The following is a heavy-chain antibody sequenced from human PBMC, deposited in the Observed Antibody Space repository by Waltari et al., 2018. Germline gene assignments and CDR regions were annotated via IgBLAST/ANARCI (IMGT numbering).Heavy chain of an antibody. Sequence: QLQLQESGPGLVKPSETLSLTCTVSGGSISSSSYYWGWIRQPPGKGLEWIGSIYYSGSTYYNPSLKSRVTISVDTSKNQFSLKLSSVTAADTAVYYCARGTGAATRGPIDYWGQGTLVTVSS. V-gene: IGHV4-39*07. CDR1: GGSISSSSYY. D-gene: IGHD1-26*01. J-gene: IGHJ4*02. CDR3: ARGTGAATRGPIDY. CDR2: IYYSGST.